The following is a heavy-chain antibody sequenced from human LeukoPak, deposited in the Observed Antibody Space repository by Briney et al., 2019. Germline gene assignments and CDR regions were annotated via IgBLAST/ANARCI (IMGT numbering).Heavy chain of an antibody. CDR3: NLATIFSPDDAFDI. V-gene: IGHV4-38-2*01. CDR1: GYSISSGYY. CDR2: IYHSGST. Sequence: SETLSLTCAVSGYSISSGYYWGWIRQPPGKGLEWIGSIYHSGSTYYNPSLKSRVTISVDTSKNQFSLKLSSVTAADTAVYYCNLATIFSPDDAFDIWGQGTMVTVSS. J-gene: IGHJ3*02. D-gene: IGHD3-9*01.